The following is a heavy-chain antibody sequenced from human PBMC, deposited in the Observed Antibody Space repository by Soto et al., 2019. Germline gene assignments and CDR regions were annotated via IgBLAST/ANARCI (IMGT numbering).Heavy chain of an antibody. CDR3: AREPPRVWGCGSCYSGCLTGYYYYMDV. V-gene: IGHV1-69*08. J-gene: IGHJ6*03. D-gene: IGHD2-15*01. CDR2: IIPILGIA. Sequence: QVQLVQSGAEVKKPGSSVKVSCKASGGTFSSYTISWVRQAPGQGLEWMGRIIPILGIANYAQKFQGRVTITADKSTSTAYMELSSLRSEDTAVYYCAREPPRVWGCGSCYSGCLTGYYYYMDVWGKGTTVTVSS. CDR1: GGTFSSYT.